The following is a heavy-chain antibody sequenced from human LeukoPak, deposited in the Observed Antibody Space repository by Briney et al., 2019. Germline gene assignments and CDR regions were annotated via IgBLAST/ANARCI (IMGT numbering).Heavy chain of an antibody. V-gene: IGHV3-48*03. D-gene: IGHD1-1*01. CDR3: ARDATTEIGTVYMDV. CDR2: ISTSGNII. J-gene: IGHJ6*03. CDR1: GFSFSDYE. Sequence: GGSLRLSCAASGFSFSDYEMNWVRQAPGKGLEWVLHISTSGNIIHYADSVKGRFTISRDNAKNSLYLQMNSLRAEDTALYFCARDATTEIGTVYMDVWGKGTTVTTSS.